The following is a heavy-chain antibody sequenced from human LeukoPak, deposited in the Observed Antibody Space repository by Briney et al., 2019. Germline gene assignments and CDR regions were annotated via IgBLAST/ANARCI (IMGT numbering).Heavy chain of an antibody. V-gene: IGHV3-9*01. D-gene: IGHD5-18*01. CDR3: ARVPRGYSYTFDY. Sequence: GGSLRLSCAASGFTFDDYAMHWVRQAPGKGLEWVSGISWNSGSIGYADSVKGRFTISRDNAKNSLYLQVNSLRAEDTAVYYCARVPRGYSYTFDYWGQGTLVTVSS. CDR1: GFTFDDYA. CDR2: ISWNSGSI. J-gene: IGHJ4*02.